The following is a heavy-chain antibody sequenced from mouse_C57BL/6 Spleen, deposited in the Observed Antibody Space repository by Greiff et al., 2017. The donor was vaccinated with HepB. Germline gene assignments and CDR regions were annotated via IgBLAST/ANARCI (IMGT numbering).Heavy chain of an antibody. D-gene: IGHD4-1*01. CDR2: INPNNGGT. CDR3: ARLSWDGYYFDY. J-gene: IGHJ2*01. V-gene: IGHV1-26*01. Sequence: EVQLQQSGPELVKPGASVKISCKASGYTFTDYYMNWVKQSHGKSLEWIGDINPNNGGTSYNQKFKGKATLTVDKSSSTAYMELRSLTSEDSAVYYCARLSWDGYYFDYWGQGTTLTVSS. CDR1: GYTFTDYY.